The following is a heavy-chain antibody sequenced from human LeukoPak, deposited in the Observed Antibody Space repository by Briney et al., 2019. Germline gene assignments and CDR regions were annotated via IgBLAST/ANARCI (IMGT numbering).Heavy chain of an antibody. V-gene: IGHV1-18*01. D-gene: IGHD3-22*01. CDR1: GYIFISYG. CDR2: ISAYNGNT. CDR3: ARDVRGIVGMDYFDY. J-gene: IGHJ4*02. Sequence: ASVKVSCKASGYIFISYGISWVRQAPGQGLEWMGWISAYNGNTKYAQKLQGRVTMTTDTSTSTACMELRSLRSDDTAVYYCARDVRGIVGMDYFDYWGQGTLVTVSS.